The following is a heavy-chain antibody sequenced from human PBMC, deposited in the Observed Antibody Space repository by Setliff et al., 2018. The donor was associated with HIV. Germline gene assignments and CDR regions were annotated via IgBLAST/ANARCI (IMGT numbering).Heavy chain of an antibody. Sequence: PGGSLRLSCAASGFTVSSNYMSWVRKAPGKGLEWVSSISSSSSYIYYADSVKGRFTISRDNSKNTLYLQMNSLRAEDTAVYYCARDPFLAQGFWSGYYSDYWGQGTLVTVSS. CDR2: ISSSSSYI. D-gene: IGHD3-3*01. CDR3: ARDPFLAQGFWSGYYSDY. V-gene: IGHV3-21*01. CDR1: GFTVSSNY. J-gene: IGHJ4*02.